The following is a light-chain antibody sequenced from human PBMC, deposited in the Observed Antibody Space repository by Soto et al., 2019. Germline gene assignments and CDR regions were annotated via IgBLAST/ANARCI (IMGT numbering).Light chain of an antibody. Sequence: EIVMTQSPVTLSVSPGERATLSCRASQSVSSNLAWYQQKPGQAPSLLIYGAFTRATGIPARFSGPGSGTEFTLTISSLLSEDFALYYCQQYNDWPLTFGQGTKVDI. V-gene: IGKV3-15*01. CDR2: GAF. CDR1: QSVSSN. J-gene: IGKJ1*01. CDR3: QQYNDWPLT.